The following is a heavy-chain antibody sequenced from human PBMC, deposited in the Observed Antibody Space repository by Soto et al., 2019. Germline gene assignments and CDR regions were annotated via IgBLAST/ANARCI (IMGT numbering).Heavy chain of an antibody. CDR3: ARDLGPIFPPLYYYYYGMDV. D-gene: IGHD3-9*01. CDR2: INSDGSST. V-gene: IGHV3-74*01. J-gene: IGHJ6*02. Sequence: GGSLRLSCAASGFTFSSYWMHWVRQAPGKGLVWVSRINSDGSSTSYADSVKGRFTISRDNAKNTLYQQMNSLRAEDTAVYYCARDLGPIFPPLYYYYYGMDVWGQGTTVTVSS. CDR1: GFTFSSYW.